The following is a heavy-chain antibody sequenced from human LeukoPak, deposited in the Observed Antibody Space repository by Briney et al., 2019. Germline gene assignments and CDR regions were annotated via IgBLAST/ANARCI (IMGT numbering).Heavy chain of an antibody. CDR2: ISSSSSCI. J-gene: IGHJ4*02. V-gene: IGHV3-21*01. D-gene: IGHD4-17*01. CDR1: GFTFSSYS. Sequence: GGSLRLSCAASGFTFSSYSMNWVRQAPGKGLEWVSSISSSSSCIYYADSVKGRFTISRDNAKNSLYLQMNSLRAEDTAVYYCARDLARYDYGDYVEFDYWGQGTLVTVSS. CDR3: ARDLARYDYGDYVEFDY.